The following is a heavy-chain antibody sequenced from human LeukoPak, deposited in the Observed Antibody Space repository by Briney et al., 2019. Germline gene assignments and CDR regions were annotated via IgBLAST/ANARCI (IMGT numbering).Heavy chain of an antibody. CDR1: GFTFSSYG. D-gene: IGHD1-26*01. Sequence: GGSLRLSCAASGFTFSSYGMHWVRQAPGKGLEWVSMITNNFITYYTDSVKGRFTISGDSSNNTLYLQMDSLRAEDTAVYYCAKMSGWDVLNYYFDYWGLGTLVTVSS. V-gene: IGHV3-NL1*01. CDR2: ITNNFIT. J-gene: IGHJ4*02. CDR3: AKMSGWDVLNYYFDY.